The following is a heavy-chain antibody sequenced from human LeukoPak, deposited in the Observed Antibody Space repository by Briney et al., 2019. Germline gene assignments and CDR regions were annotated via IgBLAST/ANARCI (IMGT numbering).Heavy chain of an antibody. CDR1: GFTFSNYA. CDR3: AKRIAVAGLYFDY. CDR2: ISASGGST. V-gene: IGHV3-23*01. Sequence: GGSLRLSCAASGFTFSNYAMSWVRQAPGKGLEWVSAISASGGSTYYADSVKGRFTISRDNSKNTLYLQMNSLRAEDTAVYYCAKRIAVAGLYFDYWGQGTLVTVSS. D-gene: IGHD6-19*01. J-gene: IGHJ4*02.